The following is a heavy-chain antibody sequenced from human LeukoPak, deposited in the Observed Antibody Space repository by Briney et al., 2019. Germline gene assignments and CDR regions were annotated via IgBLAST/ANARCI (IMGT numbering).Heavy chain of an antibody. J-gene: IGHJ4*02. CDR2: ISSSSSYI. V-gene: IGHV3-21*01. Sequence: TGGSLRLSCAASGFTFSSYSMNWVRQAPGKGLEWVSSISSSSSYIYYADSVKGRFTISRDNAKNSLYLQMNSLRAEDTAVYYCASFRGFGYGDYFDYWGQGTLVTVSS. CDR1: GFTFSSYS. D-gene: IGHD4-17*01. CDR3: ASFRGFGYGDYFDY.